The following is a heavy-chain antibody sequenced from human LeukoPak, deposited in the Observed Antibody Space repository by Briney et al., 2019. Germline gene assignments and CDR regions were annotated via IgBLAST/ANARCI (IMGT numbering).Heavy chain of an antibody. CDR3: AREDSDSSGWYYGMDV. CDR1: GFTFSSYG. J-gene: IGHJ6*02. CDR2: IWYDGSNK. D-gene: IGHD6-19*01. Sequence: GGSLRLSCAASGFTFSSYGMHWVRQAPGKGLEWVAVIWYDGSNKYYADSVKGRFTISRDNSKNTLYLQMNSLRAEDTAVYYCAREDSDSSGWYYGMDVWGQGTTVPVSS. V-gene: IGHV3-33*01.